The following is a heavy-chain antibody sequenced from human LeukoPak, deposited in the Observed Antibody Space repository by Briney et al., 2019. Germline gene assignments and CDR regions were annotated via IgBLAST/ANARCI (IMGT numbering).Heavy chain of an antibody. Sequence: WGTLSLTCTVSGGSISSYYWSWIRQPPGKGLEWIGYIYYSGSTNYNPSLKSRVTISVDTSKNQFSLKLSSVTAADTAVYYCARDAYCGGDCYLFDYWGQGTLSPSPQ. CDR2: IYYSGST. V-gene: IGHV4-59*01. CDR3: ARDAYCGGDCYLFDY. CDR1: GGSISSYY. J-gene: IGHJ4*02. D-gene: IGHD2-21*02.